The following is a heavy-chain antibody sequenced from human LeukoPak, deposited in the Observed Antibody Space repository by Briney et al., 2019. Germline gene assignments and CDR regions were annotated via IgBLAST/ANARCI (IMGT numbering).Heavy chain of an antibody. V-gene: IGHV1-2*02. J-gene: IGHJ6*02. CDR3: ARARDYYGSAPSDV. Sequence: ASVKVSCKASGYTFTGYYMHWVRQAPGQGLEWMGWINPNSGGTNYAQKLQGRVTMTTDTSTSTAYMELRSLRSDDTAVYYCARARDYYGSAPSDVWGQGTTVTVSS. CDR2: INPNSGGT. D-gene: IGHD3-10*01. CDR1: GYTFTGYY.